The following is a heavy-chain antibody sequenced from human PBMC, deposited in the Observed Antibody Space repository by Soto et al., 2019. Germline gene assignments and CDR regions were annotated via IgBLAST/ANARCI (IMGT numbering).Heavy chain of an antibody. J-gene: IGHJ1*01. D-gene: IGHD3-16*01. CDR3: AKDEGAMPEYLQH. CDR2: ISGSGGST. V-gene: IGHV3-23*01. CDR1: GFTFSSYA. Sequence: GGSLRLSCAASGFTFSSYAMSWVRQAPGKGLEWVSAISGSGGSTYYADSVKGRFTISRDNSKNTLYLQMNSLRAEDTAVYYGAKDEGAMPEYLQHWGQGTLVTVSS.